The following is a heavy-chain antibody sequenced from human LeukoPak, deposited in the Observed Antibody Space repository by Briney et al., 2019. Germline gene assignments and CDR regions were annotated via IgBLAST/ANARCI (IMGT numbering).Heavy chain of an antibody. V-gene: IGHV3-30*02. J-gene: IGHJ6*02. CDR2: IRYDGTNK. CDR1: GFTFSIYG. D-gene: IGHD6-19*01. Sequence: PGGSLRLSCAASGFTFSIYGMHWVRQAPGKGLEWVAFIRYDGTNKYYADSVKGQFTISRDNSKNTLFLQMNSLRPEDTAVYYCAKGKSSGWYDYYYGMDVWGQGTTVTVSS. CDR3: AKGKSSGWYDYYYGMDV.